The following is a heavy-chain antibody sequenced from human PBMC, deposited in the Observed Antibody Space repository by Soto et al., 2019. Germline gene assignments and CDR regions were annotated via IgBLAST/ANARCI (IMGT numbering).Heavy chain of an antibody. V-gene: IGHV4-39*01. J-gene: IGHJ4*02. D-gene: IGHD3-9*01. Sequence: SETLSLTCTVSGGSISSSSYYWGWIRQPPGKGLEWIGSIYYSGSTYYNPSLKSRVTISVDTSKNQFSLKLSSVTAADTAVYYCARHDYDILTGYPNSFVDYWGQGTLVTVS. CDR1: GGSISSSSYY. CDR3: ARHDYDILTGYPNSFVDY. CDR2: IYYSGST.